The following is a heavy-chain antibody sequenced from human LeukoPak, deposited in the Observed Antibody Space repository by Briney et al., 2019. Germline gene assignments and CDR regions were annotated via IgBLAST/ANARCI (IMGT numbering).Heavy chain of an antibody. CDR2: ITDSGGST. CDR1: GFTFSSYA. Sequence: PGGSLRLSCAASGFTFSSYAMTWVRQAPGKGLEWVSAITDSGGSTYFADSVKGRFTISRDNSKNTLYLQMNSLRAEDTAVYYCAKDAGVLYFQHWGQGTLVTVSS. CDR3: AKDAGVLYFQH. J-gene: IGHJ1*01. V-gene: IGHV3-23*01.